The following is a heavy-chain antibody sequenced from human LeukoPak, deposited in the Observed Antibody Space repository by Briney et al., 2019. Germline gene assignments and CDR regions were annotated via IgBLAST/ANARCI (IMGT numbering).Heavy chain of an antibody. V-gene: IGHV3-23*01. Sequence: PGGSLRLSCEASGFTFSDHYMDWVRQAPGMGLEWVSVITGSGGNTYYADSVKGRFTISKDNSKNTVYLQMSSLRVDDTAVYYCAKAASSSWPSYYYGMDVWGQGTTVTVSS. CDR1: GFTFSDHY. J-gene: IGHJ6*02. CDR3: AKAASSSWPSYYYGMDV. CDR2: ITGSGGNT. D-gene: IGHD6-13*01.